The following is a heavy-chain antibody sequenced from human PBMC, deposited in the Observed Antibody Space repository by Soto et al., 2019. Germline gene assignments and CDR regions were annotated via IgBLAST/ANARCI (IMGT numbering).Heavy chain of an antibody. D-gene: IGHD1-7*01. CDR3: ARGALNSDKHYYYYGMDV. CDR1: GGTFSSYA. Sequence: QVQLVQSGAEVKKPGSSVKVSCKASGGTFSSYAISWVRQAPGQGLEWMGGIIPIFGRANYAQKFQGRVTITADESTSTAYMELSSLRSEDTAVYYCARGALNSDKHYYYYGMDVWGQGTTVTVSS. CDR2: IIPIFGRA. J-gene: IGHJ6*02. V-gene: IGHV1-69*12.